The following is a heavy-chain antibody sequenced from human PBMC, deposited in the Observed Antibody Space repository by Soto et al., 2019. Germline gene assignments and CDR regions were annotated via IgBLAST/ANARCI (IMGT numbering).Heavy chain of an antibody. V-gene: IGHV3-21*01. J-gene: IGHJ3*02. CDR3: ARDRCRGASCYQTSAFDI. Sequence: PGGSLRLSCAASGFNFSSYTMNWVRQAPGKGLEWVSSISSSNRYIYYADSVKGRFTISRDDAKNSLSLQMNSLRAEDTAVYYCARDRCRGASCYQTSAFDIWGQGTMVTVSS. CDR1: GFNFSSYT. D-gene: IGHD2-15*01. CDR2: ISSSNRYI.